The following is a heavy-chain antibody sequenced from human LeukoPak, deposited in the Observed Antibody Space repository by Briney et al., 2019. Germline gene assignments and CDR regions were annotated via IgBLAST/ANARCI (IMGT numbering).Heavy chain of an antibody. Sequence: ASVKVSCKASGGTFSSYAISWVRQAPGQGLDWMGGIIPIFGTANYAQKFQGRVTITTDESTSTAYMELSSLRSEDTAVYYCARVEGDILTGYYNNDYWGQGTLVTVSS. CDR3: ARVEGDILTGYYNNDY. V-gene: IGHV1-69*05. CDR2: IIPIFGTA. D-gene: IGHD3-9*01. J-gene: IGHJ4*02. CDR1: GGTFSSYA.